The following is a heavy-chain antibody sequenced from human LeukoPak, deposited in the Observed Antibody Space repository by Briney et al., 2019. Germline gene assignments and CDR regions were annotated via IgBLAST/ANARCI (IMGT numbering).Heavy chain of an antibody. D-gene: IGHD3-10*01. V-gene: IGHV4-39*01. Sequence: SETLSLTCTVSGGSISSSSYYWGWIRQPPGKGLEWIGSIYYSGSTYYNPSLESRVTISVDTSKNQFSLKLSSVTAADTAVYYCARRVWFDPWGQGTLVTVSS. CDR1: GGSISSSSYY. CDR3: ARRVWFDP. CDR2: IYYSGST. J-gene: IGHJ5*02.